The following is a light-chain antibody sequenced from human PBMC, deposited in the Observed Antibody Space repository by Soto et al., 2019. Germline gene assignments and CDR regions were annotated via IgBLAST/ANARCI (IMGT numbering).Light chain of an antibody. J-gene: IGKJ1*01. CDR3: QQYNDWPRT. CDR1: QSVRNT. Sequence: EIVMKQSPATLSVSPGERATLSCRASQSVRNTLAWYQQRPGQAPRLLIYGTSTRATGIPARFSGSGTGTEFTLTISRLQSEDFAVYYCQQYNDWPRTFGPGTRVEF. V-gene: IGKV3-15*01. CDR2: GTS.